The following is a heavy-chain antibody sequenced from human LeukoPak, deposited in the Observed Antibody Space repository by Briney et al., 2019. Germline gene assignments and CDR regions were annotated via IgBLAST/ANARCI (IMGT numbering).Heavy chain of an antibody. CDR2: IRQDGNEK. V-gene: IGHV3-7*03. CDR3: ATSKLEWLFNFYY. D-gene: IGHD3-3*01. Sequence: GGSLRLSCAASGFTFSSYWMSWVRQAPGKGLEWVANIRQDGNEKYYVDSVKGRFIISRDDAKNSLYLQINSLRAEDTAVYFCATSKLEWLFNFYYWGQGTLVTVSS. J-gene: IGHJ4*02. CDR1: GFTFSSYW.